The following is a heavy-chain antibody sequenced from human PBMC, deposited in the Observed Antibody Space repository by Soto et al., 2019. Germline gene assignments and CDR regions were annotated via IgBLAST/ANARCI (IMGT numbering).Heavy chain of an antibody. V-gene: IGHV1-3*01. CDR1: GYTFTSYA. CDR3: ARGGYFDSSNYLAS. J-gene: IGHJ5*01. Sequence: GSSVQVSCTASGYTFTSYAMHWVRQAPGQRLEWMGWINAGNGNTKYSQKFQGRVTITRDTSASTAYMELSSLRSEDTAVYYCARGGYFDSSNYLASWGMGTRVTVSS. D-gene: IGHD3-22*01. CDR2: INAGNGNT.